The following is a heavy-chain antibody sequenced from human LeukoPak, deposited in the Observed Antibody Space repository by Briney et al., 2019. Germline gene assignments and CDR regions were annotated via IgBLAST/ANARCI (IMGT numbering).Heavy chain of an antibody. J-gene: IGHJ6*02. V-gene: IGHV4-34*01. Sequence: PSDTLSLTCAVYGGSFSGYYWGWIRQPPGKGLEWIGEINHSGSTNYNPSLKSRVTISVDTSKNQFSLKLSSVTAADTAVYYCASSSTVTTSIRAGPLGYYYGMDVWGQGTTVTVSS. CDR3: ASSSTVTTSIRAGPLGYYYGMDV. CDR1: GGSFSGYY. D-gene: IGHD4-17*01. CDR2: INHSGST.